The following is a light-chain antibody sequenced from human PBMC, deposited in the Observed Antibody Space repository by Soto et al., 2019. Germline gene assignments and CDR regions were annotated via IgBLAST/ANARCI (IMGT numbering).Light chain of an antibody. J-gene: IGKJ3*01. Sequence: PGERATLPCRASQPVIGNRLAWYQQTPGQAPRLLIYAASNRGPGIPDRFSGSGSGTDFTLTVDRLEPEDFAVYYCHQYGNPPFTFGPGTKVHVK. V-gene: IGKV3-20*01. CDR1: QPVIGNR. CDR2: AAS. CDR3: HQYGNPPFT.